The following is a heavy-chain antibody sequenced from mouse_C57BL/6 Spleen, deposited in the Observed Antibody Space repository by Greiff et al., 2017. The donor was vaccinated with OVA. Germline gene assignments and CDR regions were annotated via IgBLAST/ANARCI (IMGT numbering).Heavy chain of an antibody. CDR3: AREAYYATTGGFDY. CDR2: ISYDGSN. J-gene: IGHJ2*01. CDR1: GYSITSGYY. Sequence: EVQLVESGPGLVKPSQSLSLTCSVTGYSITSGYYWNWIRQFPGNKLEWMGYISYDGSNNYNPSLKNRISITRDTSKNQFFLKLNSVTTEDTATYYCAREAYYATTGGFDYWGQGTTLTVSS. V-gene: IGHV3-6*01. D-gene: IGHD2-10*01.